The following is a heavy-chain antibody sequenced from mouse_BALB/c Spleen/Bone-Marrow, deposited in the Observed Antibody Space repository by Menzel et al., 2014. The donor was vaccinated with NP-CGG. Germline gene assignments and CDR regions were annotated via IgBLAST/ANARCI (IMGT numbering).Heavy chain of an antibody. V-gene: IGHV10-1*02. CDR2: IRSKSNNYAT. Sequence: EVQLVESGGGLVRPKGSLKLSCAASGFTFNTYAMNWVRQAPGKGLEWVARIRSKSNNYATYYADSVKDRFTISRDDSQSMLYLQMNNLKTEDTAMYYCVRQNYDYAWFAYWGQGTLVTVSA. J-gene: IGHJ3*01. CDR3: VRQNYDYAWFAY. D-gene: IGHD2-4*01. CDR1: GFTFNTYA.